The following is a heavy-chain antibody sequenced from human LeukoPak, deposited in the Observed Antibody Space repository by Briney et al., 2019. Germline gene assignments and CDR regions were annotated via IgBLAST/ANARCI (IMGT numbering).Heavy chain of an antibody. CDR3: ARGYDY. D-gene: IGHD3-22*01. CDR1: GGSLIGSTSY. V-gene: IGHV4-39*01. J-gene: IGHJ4*02. CDR2: INDSGST. Sequence: SETLSLTCTVSGGSLIGSTSYWGWIRQPPGKGLDWIGIINDSGSTYYNPSLRSRVTISVDTSKNQFSLKLNSVTASDTAVYYCARGYDYWGQGTLVTVSS.